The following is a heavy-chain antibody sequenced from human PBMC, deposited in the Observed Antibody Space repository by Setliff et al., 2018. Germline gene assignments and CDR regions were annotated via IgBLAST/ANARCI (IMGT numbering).Heavy chain of an antibody. CDR2: ISSSSSYI. Sequence: HPGGSLRLSCAASGFTFSSYAMSWVRQAPGKGLEWVSSISSSSSYIYYADSVKGRFTISRDNSKNTLYLQMNSLRPDDTAVYYCAKDIYGSGSYAVGGYFDYWGQGTQVTVSS. CDR3: AKDIYGSGSYAVGGYFDY. D-gene: IGHD3-10*01. J-gene: IGHJ4*02. V-gene: IGHV3-23*01. CDR1: GFTFSSYA.